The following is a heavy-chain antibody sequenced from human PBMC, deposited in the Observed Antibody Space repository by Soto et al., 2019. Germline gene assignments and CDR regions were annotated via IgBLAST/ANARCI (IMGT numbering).Heavy chain of an antibody. D-gene: IGHD2-8*02. CDR3: TRDSQLLFFVVLPPPNSIDF. CDR1: GFTISSYA. V-gene: IGHV3-49*04. CDR2: IRSKAYGGTT. J-gene: IGHJ4*03. Sequence: GGSLRLSCAASGFTISSYAMSWVRQAPGKGLEWVGFIRSKAYGGTTEYAASVKGRFTISRDDSKSIAYLQMNSLKTEDTAVYYCTRDSQLLFFVVLPPPNSIDFCGPATIVTVSS.